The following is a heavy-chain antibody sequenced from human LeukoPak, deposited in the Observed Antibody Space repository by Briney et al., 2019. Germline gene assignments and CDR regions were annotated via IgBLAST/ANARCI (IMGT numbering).Heavy chain of an antibody. CDR2: ISLSGVT. Sequence: NPSETLSLTCGASGGTISSTNWWSWVREPPGQVLEVTGVISLSGVTNYDPSLNSRVTVSIDKSKNQLSLNLTSLTATATAVYYFSRENGGFFLFGYWRQGTLVTVPS. V-gene: IGHV4-4*02. D-gene: IGHD3-16*01. CDR1: GGTISSTNW. J-gene: IGHJ4*02. CDR3: SRENGGFFLFGY.